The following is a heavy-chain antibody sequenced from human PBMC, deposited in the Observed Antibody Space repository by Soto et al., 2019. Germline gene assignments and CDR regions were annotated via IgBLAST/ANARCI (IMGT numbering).Heavy chain of an antibody. CDR3: ARDRVVVTARPVAYFDL. CDR1: GGTFSSYA. V-gene: IGHV1-69*12. CDR2: IIPIFGTA. Sequence: QVQLVQSGAEVKKPGSSVKVSCKASGGTFSSYAISWVRQAPGQGLEWMGGIIPIFGTANYAQKFQGRVTITADGSTSTAYMELSSLRSEDTAVYYCARDRVVVTARPVAYFDLWGRGTLVTVSS. D-gene: IGHD2-21*02. J-gene: IGHJ2*01.